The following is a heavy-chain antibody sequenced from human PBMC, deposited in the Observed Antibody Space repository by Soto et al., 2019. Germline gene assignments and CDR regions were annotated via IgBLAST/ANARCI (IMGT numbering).Heavy chain of an antibody. Sequence: PGGSLRLSCAASGFTFSSYGMHWVRLAPGKGLEWVAVIWYDGSNKYYADSVKGRFTISRDNSKNTLYLQMNSLRAEDTAVYYCARGTRRGYSYGPLDYWGQGTLVTVSS. CDR1: GFTFSSYG. J-gene: IGHJ4*02. CDR2: IWYDGSNK. V-gene: IGHV3-33*01. D-gene: IGHD5-18*01. CDR3: ARGTRRGYSYGPLDY.